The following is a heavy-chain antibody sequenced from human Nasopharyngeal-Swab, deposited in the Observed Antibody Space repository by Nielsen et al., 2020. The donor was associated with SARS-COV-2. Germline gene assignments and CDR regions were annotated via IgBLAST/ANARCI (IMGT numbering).Heavy chain of an antibody. V-gene: IGHV4-34*01. CDR3: ARHTANTED. D-gene: IGHD5-18*01. J-gene: IGHJ4*02. CDR1: GGSFSGYY. Sequence: SETLSLTCAVYGGSFSGYYWSWIRQPPGKGLEWIGEINHSGSTNYNPSLKSRVAISVDMSKNQFSLKLSSVTAADTAVYYCARHTANTEDWGQGTLVTVSS. CDR2: INHSGST.